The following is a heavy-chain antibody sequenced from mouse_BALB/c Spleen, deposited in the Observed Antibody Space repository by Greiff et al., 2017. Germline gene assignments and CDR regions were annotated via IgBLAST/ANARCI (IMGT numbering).Heavy chain of an antibody. CDR3: ARGIDYYGSSYRFAY. V-gene: IGHV5-9-4*01. D-gene: IGHD1-1*01. J-gene: IGHJ3*01. CDR2: ISSGGSYT. Sequence: EVHLVESGGGLVKPGGSLKLSCAASGFTFSSYAMSWVRQSPEKRLEWVAEISSGGSYTYYPDTVTGRFTISRDNAKNTLYLEMSSLRSEDTAMYYCARGIDYYGSSYRFAYWGQGTLVTVSA. CDR1: GFTFSSYA.